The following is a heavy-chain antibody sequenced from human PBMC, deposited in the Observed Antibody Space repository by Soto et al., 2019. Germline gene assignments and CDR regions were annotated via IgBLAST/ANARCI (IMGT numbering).Heavy chain of an antibody. D-gene: IGHD2-15*01. CDR2: DSIGGST. CDR3: AKRRGAGGHFDY. J-gene: IGHJ4*02. Sequence: DVQLLESGGGLVQPEGSLRLSCAASGCTFSSYAMGWVRQGPGKGREWVAVDSIGGSTHYADSVRGRFTISRDNSKNTLSLPMNSLTDEDTAVYFCAKRRGAGGHFDYWGQGALVTVSS. V-gene: IGHV3-23*01. CDR1: GCTFSSYA.